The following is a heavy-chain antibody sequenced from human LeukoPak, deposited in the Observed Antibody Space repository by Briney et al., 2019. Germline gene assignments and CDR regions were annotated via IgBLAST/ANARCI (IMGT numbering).Heavy chain of an antibody. CDR3: ARGLRYGSGSHYYFYMXX. V-gene: IGHV1-46*01. J-gene: IGHJ6*03. D-gene: IGHD3-10*01. CDR1: GYTFTSYY. CDR2: INPSSGTT. Sequence: ASVKVSCKASGYTFTSYYIHWVRQAPGQGLEWMGIINPSSGTTNYPQKFQGRVTMSRDTSTSTVYMDLSSLRSEDTAVYYCARGLRYGSGSHYYFYMXXWGKGTTVT.